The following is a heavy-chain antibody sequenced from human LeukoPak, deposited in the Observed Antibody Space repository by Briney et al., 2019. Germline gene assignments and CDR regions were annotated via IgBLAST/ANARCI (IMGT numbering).Heavy chain of an antibody. Sequence: ASVKVSCKASVYTFTSYGISWVRQAPGQGLEWMGLISAYNGNTNYAQKLQGRVTMTTDTSTSTAYMEMRSLRSDDTAVYYCARDNRGSSSWRSFFDYWGQGTLVTVSS. CDR3: ARDNRGSSSWRSFFDY. V-gene: IGHV1-18*01. CDR2: ISAYNGNT. CDR1: VYTFTSYG. J-gene: IGHJ4*02. D-gene: IGHD6-13*01.